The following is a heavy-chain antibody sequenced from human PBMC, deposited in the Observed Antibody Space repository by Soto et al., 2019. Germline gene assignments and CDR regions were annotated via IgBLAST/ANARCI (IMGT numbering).Heavy chain of an antibody. D-gene: IGHD4-4*01. CDR1: GGSISSGGYY. CDR2: IYYSGST. Sequence: QVQLQESGPGLVKPSQTLSLTCTVSGGSISSGGYYWSWIRQHPGKGLEWIGYIYYSGSTYYNPSLKSRVIIAVDTSKNQFSLKLSSVTAADTAVYYCARDRGRPTGHYYGMDVWGQGTTVTVSS. CDR3: ARDRGRPTGHYYGMDV. V-gene: IGHV4-31*03. J-gene: IGHJ6*02.